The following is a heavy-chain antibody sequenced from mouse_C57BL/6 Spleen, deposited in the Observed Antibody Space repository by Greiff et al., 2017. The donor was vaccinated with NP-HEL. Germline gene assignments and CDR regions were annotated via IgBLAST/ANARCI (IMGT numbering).Heavy chain of an antibody. V-gene: IGHV1-64*01. CDR1: GYTFTSYW. CDR2: IHPNSGST. J-gene: IGHJ2*01. Sequence: QVQLQQPGAELVKPGASVKLSCTASGYTFTSYWMHWVKQRPGQGLEWIGMIHPNSGSTNYNEKFKSKATLTVDKSSSTAYMQLSSLTSEDSAVYYCARPRTGTDFDYWGQGTTLTVSS. CDR3: ARPRTGTDFDY. D-gene: IGHD4-1*01.